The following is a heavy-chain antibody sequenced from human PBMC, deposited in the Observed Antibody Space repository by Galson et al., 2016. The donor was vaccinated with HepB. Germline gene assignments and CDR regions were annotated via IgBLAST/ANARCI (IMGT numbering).Heavy chain of an antibody. CDR2: ISGSGGRA. Sequence: SLRLSCAASEFTFSSYAMSWVRQAPGKGLEWVSIISGSGGRAYYADSVKGRFTISRDNSKNTLYLQMNSLRAEDTAIYYCAKHQGSGTPSYYFDFWGQGTLVTVSS. D-gene: IGHD3-10*01. J-gene: IGHJ4*02. CDR1: EFTFSSYA. CDR3: AKHQGSGTPSYYFDF. V-gene: IGHV3-23*01.